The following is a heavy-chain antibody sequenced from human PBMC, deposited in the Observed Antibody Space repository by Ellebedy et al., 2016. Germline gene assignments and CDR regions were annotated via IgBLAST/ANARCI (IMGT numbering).Heavy chain of an antibody. J-gene: IGHJ6*02. V-gene: IGHV4-4*07. CDR2: VYTSGST. CDR3: ARDTHDYGGNPRGDYYGMDV. CDR1: GGSISSYY. D-gene: IGHD4-23*01. Sequence: SETLSLXCTVPGGSISSYYWGWIRQPAGKGLEWIGRVYTSGSTNYNPSLKSRVTMSVDTSKNQFSLKLSSVTAADTAMYYCARDTHDYGGNPRGDYYGMDVWGQGTTVTVSS.